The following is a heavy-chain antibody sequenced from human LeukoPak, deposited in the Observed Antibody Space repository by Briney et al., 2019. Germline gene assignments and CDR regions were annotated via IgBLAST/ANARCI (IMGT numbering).Heavy chain of an antibody. V-gene: IGHV3-43*02. CDR1: GFTFDDYA. CDR3: AKVDSSSWYWYYYYYMDV. D-gene: IGHD6-13*01. J-gene: IGHJ6*03. Sequence: GESLKISCAASGFTFDDYAMHWVRQAPGKGLEWVSLISGDGGSTYYADSVKGRFTTSRDNSKNSLYPQMNSLRTEDTALYYCAKVDSSSWYWYYYYYMDVWGKGTTVTVSS. CDR2: ISGDGGST.